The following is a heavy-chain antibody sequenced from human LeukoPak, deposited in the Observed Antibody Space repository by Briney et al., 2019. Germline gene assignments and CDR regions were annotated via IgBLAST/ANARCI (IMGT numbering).Heavy chain of an antibody. V-gene: IGHV3-7*01. CDR3: ARQLGGSGSY. D-gene: IGHD3-10*01. J-gene: IGHJ4*02. CDR1: GFTFNSYW. Sequence: GSLRLSCAASGFTFNSYWMSWVRQAPGKGLEWVANIKQDGSEKYYVDSVKGRFTISRDNAKNSVYLQMNSLRAEDTAVYYCARQLGGSGSYWGQGTLVTVSS. CDR2: IKQDGSEK.